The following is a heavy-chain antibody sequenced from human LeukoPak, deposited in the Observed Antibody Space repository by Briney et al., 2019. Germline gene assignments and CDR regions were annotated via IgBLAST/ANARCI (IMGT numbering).Heavy chain of an antibody. CDR2: IASETT. V-gene: IGHV4-4*08. CDR3: ARDKAHSYGYYFDP. D-gene: IGHD3-10*01. J-gene: IGHJ4*02. Sequence: SETLSLTCTVSGDAISTYYWNWIRQTPGKGLEWVGHIASETTDYNPSLKSRAIISVDTSKNQISLRLTSVTAADTAVYYCARDKAHSYGYYFDPWGPGTQVLVSS. CDR1: GDAISTYY.